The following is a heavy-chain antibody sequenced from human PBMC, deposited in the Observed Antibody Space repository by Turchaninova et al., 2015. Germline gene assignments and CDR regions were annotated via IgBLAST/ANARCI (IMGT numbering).Heavy chain of an antibody. CDR3: ARSGAVAGKNWFDP. V-gene: IGHV1-2*01. D-gene: IGHD6-19*01. Sequence: QVQLVQSGAEVKKPGASVKVSCKASGYTFTGYYIHWVRQAPAQGLEWMGRINPTRGGKNYSQKFQGRVTRTMATSINTAYMDLSSLRADDTAVYYCARSGAVAGKNWFDPWGQGTLVTVSS. CDR2: INPTRGGK. CDR1: GYTFTGYY. J-gene: IGHJ5*02.